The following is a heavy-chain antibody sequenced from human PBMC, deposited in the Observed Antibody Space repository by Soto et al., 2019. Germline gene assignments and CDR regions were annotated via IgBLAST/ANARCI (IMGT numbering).Heavy chain of an antibody. D-gene: IGHD2-2*01. CDR1: GFTFSDYY. CDR3: AREGVVPVARGWFDT. Sequence: PGGSLRLSCAASGFTFSDYYMSWIRQAPGQGLEWLSYISSSGSTIYYADSVKGRFTISRDNAKNSLYLQLNSLRAEDTAVYYCAREGVVPVARGWFDTWGQGTLVTVSS. V-gene: IGHV3-11*01. J-gene: IGHJ5*02. CDR2: ISSSGSTI.